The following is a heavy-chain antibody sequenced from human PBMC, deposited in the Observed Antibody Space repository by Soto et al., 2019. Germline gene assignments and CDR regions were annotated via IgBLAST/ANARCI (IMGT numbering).Heavy chain of an antibody. V-gene: IGHV4-59*11. J-gene: IGHJ4*02. CDR3: ARANWYSEY. Sequence: SETLSLTCTVSGGSISNHYWSWIRQPPGKGLEWIGYIYYNGNTNYNPSLKSRVTMSVDTSKNQISLTLSSVTAAGTAVYYCARANWYSEYWGQGTLVPVSS. CDR1: GGSISNHY. D-gene: IGHD7-27*01. CDR2: IYYNGNT.